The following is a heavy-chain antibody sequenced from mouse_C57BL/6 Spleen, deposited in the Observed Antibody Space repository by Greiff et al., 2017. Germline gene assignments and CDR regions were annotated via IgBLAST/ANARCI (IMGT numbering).Heavy chain of an antibody. CDR3: ARYGNYAPYYFDY. Sequence: VQLQQSGPELVKPGASVKISCKASGYTFTDYYMNWVKQSHGKSIEWIGDINPNNGGTSYNQKFKGKATLTVDKSSSTAYMELRSLTSEDSAVYYCARYGNYAPYYFDYWGQGTTLTVSS. J-gene: IGHJ2*01. D-gene: IGHD2-1*01. V-gene: IGHV1-26*01. CDR2: INPNNGGT. CDR1: GYTFTDYY.